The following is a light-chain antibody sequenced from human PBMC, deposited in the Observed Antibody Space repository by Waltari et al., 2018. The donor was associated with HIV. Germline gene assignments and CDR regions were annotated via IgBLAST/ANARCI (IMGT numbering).Light chain of an antibody. CDR3: QQYKSYPLT. V-gene: IGKV1-5*03. CDR1: QSISDW. CDR2: QAS. Sequence: DPQMTQSPPTLSASVGDRVIITCLASQSISDWLAWYQQKPGRAPNLLIYQASKLKSGVPSRFSGGAAGKEFTLTISGLQPEDFATYCCQQYKSYPLTFGRGTEVEIK. J-gene: IGKJ4*02.